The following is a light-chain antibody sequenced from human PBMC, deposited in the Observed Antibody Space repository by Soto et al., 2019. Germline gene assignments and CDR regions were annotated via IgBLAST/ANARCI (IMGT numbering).Light chain of an antibody. Sequence: EIVMTQSPATLSVSPGERVTLSCRASQNIGSNLAWYQQKFGQAPRILIYGASTRATGIQARISGSGAGPACTRAISSLQSEDVEVDYCLQRSSWPRTFGQGTKVDIK. CDR1: QNIGSN. CDR3: LQRSSWPRT. CDR2: GAS. J-gene: IGKJ1*01. V-gene: IGKV3-15*01.